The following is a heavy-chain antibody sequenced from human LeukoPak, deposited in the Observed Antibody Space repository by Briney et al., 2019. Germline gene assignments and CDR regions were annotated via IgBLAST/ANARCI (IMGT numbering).Heavy chain of an antibody. J-gene: IGHJ4*02. CDR1: GYTFTSYG. V-gene: IGHV1-18*01. D-gene: IGHD3-3*01. CDR3: ATGDFWSGYYKGDY. CDR2: ISAYNGNT. Sequence: ASVKVSCKASGYTFTSYGISWVRQAPGQGLEWMGWISAYNGNTNYAQKLQGRVTMTADTSTSTAYMELSSLRSEDTAAYYCATGDFWSGYYKGDYWGQGTLVTVSS.